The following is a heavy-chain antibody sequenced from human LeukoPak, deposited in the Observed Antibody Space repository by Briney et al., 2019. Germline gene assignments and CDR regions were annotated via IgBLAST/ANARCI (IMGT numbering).Heavy chain of an antibody. V-gene: IGHV4-38-2*02. D-gene: IGHD3-10*01. CDR3: ARGMWFDTLFSAFDV. CDR2: I. CDR1: GYSISSGYY. J-gene: IGHJ3*01. Sequence: PSETLSLTCTVSGYSISSGYYWGWIRQPPGKGLEWIGSIYNPSLKSRVTISIDKSRNHFSLMLTSVTAADTALYYCARGMWFDTLFSAFDVWGQGTMVSVSS.